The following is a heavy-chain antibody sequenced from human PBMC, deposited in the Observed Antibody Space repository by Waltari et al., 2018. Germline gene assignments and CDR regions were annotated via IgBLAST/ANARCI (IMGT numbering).Heavy chain of an antibody. Sequence: QVHLVQSGAEVRRPGSSVKVSCEASGGSFGTCAITWVRQAPGQGLEGIAGIIPICGKPNYAQEFQDRVKVAADELTRTAFMELSSLGPDDTAVYYCAKRIVGGPFDVWGQGTMVIVSS. J-gene: IGHJ3*01. CDR1: GGSFGTCA. V-gene: IGHV1-69*12. CDR2: IIPICGKP. CDR3: AKRIVGGPFDV. D-gene: IGHD1-26*01.